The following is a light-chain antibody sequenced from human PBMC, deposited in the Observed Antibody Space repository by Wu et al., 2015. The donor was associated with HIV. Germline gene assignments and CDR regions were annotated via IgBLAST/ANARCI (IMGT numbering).Light chain of an antibody. V-gene: IGKV1-5*03. CDR1: QSINNK. J-gene: IGKJ2*01. CDR3: QQYDTFSYN. Sequence: DIQMTQSPSTLSASVGDRVTITCRASQSINNKLAWYHQKSGKAPKLLIYKASTLESGSQQGSAAVDLGQNSLSPSAACSLMILLTYYCQQYDTFSYNFGQGTKLEIK. CDR2: KAS.